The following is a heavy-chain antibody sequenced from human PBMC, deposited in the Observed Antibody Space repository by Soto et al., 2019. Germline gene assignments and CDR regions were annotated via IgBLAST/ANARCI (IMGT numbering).Heavy chain of an antibody. J-gene: IGHJ4*02. CDR2: IYYSGST. D-gene: IGHD1-26*01. CDR3: ARGGSYVDY. V-gene: IGHV4-39*07. CDR1: GGSISSSSYY. Sequence: SETLSLTCTVSGGSISSSSYYWGWIRQPPGKGLEWIGSIYYSGSTYYNPSLKSRVTVSVDTSKNQFSLKLSSVTAADTAVYYCARGGSYVDYWGQGTLVNVSS.